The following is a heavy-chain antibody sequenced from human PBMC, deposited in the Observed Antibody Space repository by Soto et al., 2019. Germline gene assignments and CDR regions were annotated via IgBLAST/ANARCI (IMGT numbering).Heavy chain of an antibody. Sequence: PGGSLRLSCAASGFTFSSYAMHWVRQAPGKGLEWVAVISYDGSNKYYADSVKGRFTISRDNSKNTLYMQMNSLRDEETAVYYCARDLFAYGDDEYYYFGMDVWGQGTKVTVSS. D-gene: IGHD4-17*01. V-gene: IGHV3-30-3*01. CDR1: GFTFSSYA. CDR3: ARDLFAYGDDEYYYFGMDV. CDR2: ISYDGSNK. J-gene: IGHJ6*02.